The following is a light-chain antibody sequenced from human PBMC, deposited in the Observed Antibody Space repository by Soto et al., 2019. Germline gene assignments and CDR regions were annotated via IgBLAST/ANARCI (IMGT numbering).Light chain of an antibody. CDR1: SSNIGAGYE. CDR2: ENN. CDR3: QSYDSSLSGYV. Sequence: QSVLTQPPSVSEAPGQRVTISCTGSSSNIGAGYEAHWYQQVPGTAPKLLIYENNNRPSGXPDRXSGSKSGTSASLAITGLQAEDEAEYYCQSYDSSLSGYVFGTGTKVTVL. V-gene: IGLV1-40*01. J-gene: IGLJ1*01.